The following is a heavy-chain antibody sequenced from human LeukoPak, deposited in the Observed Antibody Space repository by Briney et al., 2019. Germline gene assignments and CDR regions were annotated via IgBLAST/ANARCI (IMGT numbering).Heavy chain of an antibody. V-gene: IGHV1-18*01. CDR3: ARTVSILGSGSVSGLDV. CDR2: ISTQNGDT. Sequence: ASVTVSCKASGYTFINHDFNWVRQAPGQGLEWMGWISTQNGDTRYAQKFQGRLGITTDISTSTVHLELRSLTSDDTAVYFCARTVSILGSGSVSGLDVWGQGTTVTVSS. D-gene: IGHD3-3*02. J-gene: IGHJ6*02. CDR1: GYTFINHD.